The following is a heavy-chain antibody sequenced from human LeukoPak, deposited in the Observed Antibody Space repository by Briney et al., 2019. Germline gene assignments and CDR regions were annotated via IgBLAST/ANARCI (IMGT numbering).Heavy chain of an antibody. CDR2: IIPIFGTA. V-gene: IGHV1-69*13. CDR3: AREKGPYYYDSSGYLDY. CDR1: GGTFSSYA. Sequence: SVKVSCKASGGTFSSYAISWVRQAPGQGLEWMGGIIPIFGTANYAQKFQGRVTITADESTSTAYMELSSLRSEDTAVYYCAREKGPYYYDSSGYLDYWGQGTLVTVSS. D-gene: IGHD3-22*01. J-gene: IGHJ4*02.